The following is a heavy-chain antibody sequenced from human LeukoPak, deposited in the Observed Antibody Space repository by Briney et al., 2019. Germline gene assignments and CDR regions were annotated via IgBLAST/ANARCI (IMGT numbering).Heavy chain of an antibody. V-gene: IGHV5-10-1*01. Sequence: GEPLKISCKGSGYIFTNYWIGWVRQMPGKGLEWMGVIYPSDSYTNYSPSFQGHVTISADKSISTAYLQWSSLKASDTAMYYCALPSSLRYWGQGTLVTVSS. CDR2: IYPSDSYT. J-gene: IGHJ4*02. CDR3: ALPSSLRY. CDR1: GYIFTNYW.